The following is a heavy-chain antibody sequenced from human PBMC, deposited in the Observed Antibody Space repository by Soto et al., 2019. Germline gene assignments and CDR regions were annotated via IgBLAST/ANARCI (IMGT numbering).Heavy chain of an antibody. CDR2: INHSGST. V-gene: IGHV4-34*01. D-gene: IGHD3-16*01. CDR3: ARAAIMITFGGIYYYYGMDV. Sequence: SETLSLTCAVNGGSLSGYYWSWIRQSPGKGLEWIGEINHSGSTNYNPSLKSRVTISVDTSKNQFSLKLSSVTAADTAVYYCARAAIMITFGGIYYYYGMDVWGQGTTVTVSS. CDR1: GGSLSGYY. J-gene: IGHJ6*02.